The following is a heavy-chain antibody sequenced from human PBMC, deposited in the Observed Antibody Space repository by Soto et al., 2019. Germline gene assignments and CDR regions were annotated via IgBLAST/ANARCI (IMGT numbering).Heavy chain of an antibody. V-gene: IGHV3-30-3*01. J-gene: IGHJ4*02. D-gene: IGHD5-18*01. Sequence: QAQLVESGGGVVQPGRSLRLSCAASGFTFSSHPMHWVRQAPGKGLEWVAVISFDGSSKINADSVKGRFTISRDNSKNTLSLQMNSVTAEDTSVYYCATGQYTYGYLDLWGQGTLVTVSS. CDR1: GFTFSSHP. CDR3: ATGQYTYGYLDL. CDR2: ISFDGSSK.